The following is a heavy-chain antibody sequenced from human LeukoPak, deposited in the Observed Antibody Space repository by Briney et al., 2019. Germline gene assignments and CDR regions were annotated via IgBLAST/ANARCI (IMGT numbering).Heavy chain of an antibody. CDR3: AKGYDFWSGRLGFDY. V-gene: IGHV3-33*06. J-gene: IGHJ4*02. D-gene: IGHD3-3*01. CDR2: IWYDGSNK. CDR1: GFTFSSYG. Sequence: PGRSLRLSCAASGFTFSSYGMHWVRQAPGKGLEWVAVIWYDGSNKYYADSVKGRFTISRDNSKNTLYLQMNSLRAEDTAVYYWAKGYDFWSGRLGFDYWGQGTLVTVSS.